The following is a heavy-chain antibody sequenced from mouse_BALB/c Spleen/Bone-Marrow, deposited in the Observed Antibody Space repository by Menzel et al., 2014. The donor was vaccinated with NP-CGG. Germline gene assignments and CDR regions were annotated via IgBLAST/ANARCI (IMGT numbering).Heavy chain of an antibody. J-gene: IGHJ3*01. CDR1: GYSFTGYF. CDR3: GRGNYDYDSWFGY. CDR2: INPYNGDP. V-gene: IGHV1-37*01. Sequence: EVQLQESRPELVKPGASVKISCKASGYSFTGYFMNWMKQSHGKSLEWIGRINPYNGDPFYNQKFKGKATLTVDKSSSTAHMELLSLTSEDSAVYYCGRGNYDYDSWFGYWGQGTLVTVSA. D-gene: IGHD2-4*01.